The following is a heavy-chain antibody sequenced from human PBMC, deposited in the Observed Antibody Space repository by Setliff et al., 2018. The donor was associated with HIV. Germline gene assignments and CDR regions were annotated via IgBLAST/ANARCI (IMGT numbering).Heavy chain of an antibody. Sequence: SETLSLTCTVSGGSISTYYWSWIRQPPGKGLEWIGYIYYSGFTSYNPSLKSRVTISLDTSKNQFSLKLSSVTAADTAVYYCARRIGGYPYYFDYWGQGILVTVSS. CDR1: GGSISTYY. V-gene: IGHV4-59*01. CDR3: ARRIGGYPYYFDY. CDR2: IYYSGFT. J-gene: IGHJ4*02. D-gene: IGHD2-15*01.